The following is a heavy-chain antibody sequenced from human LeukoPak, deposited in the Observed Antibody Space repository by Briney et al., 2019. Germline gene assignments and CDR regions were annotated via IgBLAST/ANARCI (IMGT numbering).Heavy chain of an antibody. CDR3: ARVRGTGWFDP. CDR1: GFTFSSYA. J-gene: IGHJ5*02. V-gene: IGHV3-30-3*01. D-gene: IGHD1-14*01. Sequence: PGGSLRLSCAASGFTFSSYAMSWVRQAPGKGLEWVAVISYDGSNKYYADSVKGRFTISRDNSKNTLYLQMNSLRAEDTAVYYCARVRGTGWFDPWGQGTLVTVSS. CDR2: ISYDGSNK.